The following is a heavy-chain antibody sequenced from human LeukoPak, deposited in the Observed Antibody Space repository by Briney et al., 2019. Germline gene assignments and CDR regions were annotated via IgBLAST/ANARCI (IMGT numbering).Heavy chain of an antibody. CDR2: IIPILGIA. V-gene: IGHV1-69*04. J-gene: IGHJ3*02. CDR1: GGTFSSYA. Sequence: ASVKVSCKASGGTFSSYAISWVRQAPGQGLEWMGRIIPILGIANYAQKFQGRVTITADKSTSTAYMELSSLRSEDTAVYYCALGSGSFALADIWGQGTMVTVSS. CDR3: ALGSGSFALADI. D-gene: IGHD6-6*01.